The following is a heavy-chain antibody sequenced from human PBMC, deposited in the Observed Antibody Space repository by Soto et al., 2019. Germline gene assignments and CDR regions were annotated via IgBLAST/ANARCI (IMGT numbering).Heavy chain of an antibody. J-gene: IGHJ6*02. CDR3: ARGDCTNGVCYSYYYGMDV. CDR1: GGTFSSYA. V-gene: IGHV1-69*01. Sequence: QVQLVQSGAEVKKPGSSVKVSCKASGGTFSSYAISWVRQAPGQGLEWMGGIIPIFGTANYAQKFQGRVTITADESTSTAYMELSSLRSEDTAVYYCARGDCTNGVCYSYYYGMDVWGQGTTVTVSS. CDR2: IIPIFGTA. D-gene: IGHD2-8*01.